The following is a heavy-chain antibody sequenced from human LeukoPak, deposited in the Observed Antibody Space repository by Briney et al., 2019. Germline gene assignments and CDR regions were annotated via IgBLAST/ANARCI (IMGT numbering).Heavy chain of an antibody. J-gene: IGHJ3*02. CDR2: ISSSGSTI. CDR3: ARPGYSSSWSAFDI. V-gene: IGHV3-11*04. CDR1: GFTFSDYY. Sequence: PGGSLRLSCAASGFTFSDYYMSWIRQAPGKGLEWVSYISSSGSTIYYADSVKGRFTISRDNAKNPLYLQMNSLRAEDTAVYYCARPGYSSSWSAFDIWGQGTMVTVSS. D-gene: IGHD6-13*01.